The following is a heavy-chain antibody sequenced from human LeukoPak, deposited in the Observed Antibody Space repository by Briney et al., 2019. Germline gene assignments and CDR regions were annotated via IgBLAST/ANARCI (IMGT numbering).Heavy chain of an antibody. CDR2: INPNSGGT. CDR3: ARDRLIAVAGTQRYYFDY. V-gene: IGHV1-2*02. D-gene: IGHD6-19*01. J-gene: IGHJ4*02. Sequence: ASVKVSCKASGGTFSSYAISWVRQAPGQGLEWMGWINPNSGGTNYAQKFQGRVTMTRDTSISTAYMELSRLRSDDTAVYYCARDRLIAVAGTQRYYFDYWGQGSLVTVSS. CDR1: GGTFSSYA.